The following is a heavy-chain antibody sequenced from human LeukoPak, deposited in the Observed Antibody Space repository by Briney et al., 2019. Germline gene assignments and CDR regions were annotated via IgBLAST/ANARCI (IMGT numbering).Heavy chain of an antibody. CDR2: IYYSGST. CDR3: ARDFADFWSGFDAFDI. Sequence: SQTLSLTCTVSGGSISSGGYYWSWNRQHPGKGLEWIGYIYYSGSTYYNPSLKSRVTISVDTSKNQFSLKLSSVTAADTAVYYCARDFADFWSGFDAFDIWGQGTMVTVSS. V-gene: IGHV4-31*03. CDR1: GGSISSGGYY. J-gene: IGHJ3*02. D-gene: IGHD3-3*01.